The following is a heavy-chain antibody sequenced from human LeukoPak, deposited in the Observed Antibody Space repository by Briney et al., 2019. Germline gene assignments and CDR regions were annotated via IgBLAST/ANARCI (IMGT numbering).Heavy chain of an antibody. J-gene: IGHJ3*02. D-gene: IGHD3-10*01. CDR2: IKTKRDGGTI. CDR1: GFSVSRAW. V-gene: IGHV3-15*01. CDR3: TRVQGGTYNTFDI. Sequence: PGGSLRLSCAASGFSVSRAWLSWVRQAPGKGLEWVGRIKTKRDGGTIDYAAPVKGRFTISGDESKDTVYLEMNELKTEDTAVYYCTRVQGGTYNTFDIWGPGTVVTVSS.